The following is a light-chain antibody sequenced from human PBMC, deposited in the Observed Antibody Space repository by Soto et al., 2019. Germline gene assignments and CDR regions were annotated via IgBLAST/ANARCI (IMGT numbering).Light chain of an antibody. J-gene: IGKJ1*01. CDR1: QSISSW. V-gene: IGKV1-5*01. CDR3: QQYNSYWWT. CDR2: DAS. Sequence: YTLSATVRDRVTITFRASQSISSWLAWYQQKPGKAPKFLIYDASSLESGVPSRFSGSGSGTEFTLTISILQPDDFATYYCQQYNSYWWTFGQGSKVAIK.